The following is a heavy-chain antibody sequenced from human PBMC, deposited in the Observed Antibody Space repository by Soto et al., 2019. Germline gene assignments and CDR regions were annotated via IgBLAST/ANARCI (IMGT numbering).Heavy chain of an antibody. CDR2: IYYSGST. Sequence: PSETLSLTCTVSGCSISIGVYYCSWILQHPGKGLEWIGYIYYSGSTYYNPSLKSRVTISVDTSKNQFSLKLSSVTAADTAVYYCARVTGKIGYCSGGRCCPIGPLDYWGQGTLVTAPQ. J-gene: IGHJ4*02. V-gene: IGHV4-31*03. CDR1: GCSISIGVYY. D-gene: IGHD2-15*01. CDR3: ARVTGKIGYCSGGRCCPIGPLDY.